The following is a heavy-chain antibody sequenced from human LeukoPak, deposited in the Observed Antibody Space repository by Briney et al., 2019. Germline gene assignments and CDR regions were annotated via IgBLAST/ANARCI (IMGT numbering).Heavy chain of an antibody. CDR3: ATGTSGWPWYFDL. D-gene: IGHD6-19*01. J-gene: IGHJ2*01. Sequence: GASVKISCKVSEYTLTELSMHWVRQTAGKGLEWMGSIDPEDGQTIYAQKFQGRVTMTEDISTDTAYMELRSLRSEDTAVYYCATGTSGWPWYFDLWGRGSLVTVSS. V-gene: IGHV1-24*01. CDR2: IDPEDGQT. CDR1: EYTLTELS.